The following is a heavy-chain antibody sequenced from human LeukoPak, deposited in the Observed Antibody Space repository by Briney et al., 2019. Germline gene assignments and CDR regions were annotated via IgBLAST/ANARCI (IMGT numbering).Heavy chain of an antibody. V-gene: IGHV3-73*01. D-gene: IGHD3-10*02. Sequence: GGSLRLSCAASGFTFSGSAIHWVRQASGKGLEWVGRIRNKANSYATAYAASVRGRFTISRDDSKNTAYLQMNSLRAEDTAVYYCAELGITMIGGVWGKGTTVTISS. J-gene: IGHJ6*04. CDR2: IRNKANSYAT. CDR1: GFTFSGSA. CDR3: AELGITMIGGV.